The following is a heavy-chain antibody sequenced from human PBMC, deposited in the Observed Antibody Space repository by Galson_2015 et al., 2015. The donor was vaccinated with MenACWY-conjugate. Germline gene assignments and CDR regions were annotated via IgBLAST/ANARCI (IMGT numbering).Heavy chain of an antibody. J-gene: IGHJ6*02. Sequence: SLRLSCAASGFTVSSNYMSWVRQAPGKGLEWVSVIYSGGSTHYADSVKGRFTISRHNSKNTLYLQMNSLRAEDTAVYYCASNPFIAAAGPTRPYYYYGMDVWGQGTTVTVSS. D-gene: IGHD6-13*01. CDR1: GFTVSSNY. CDR2: IYSGGST. V-gene: IGHV3-53*04. CDR3: ASNPFIAAAGPTRPYYYYGMDV.